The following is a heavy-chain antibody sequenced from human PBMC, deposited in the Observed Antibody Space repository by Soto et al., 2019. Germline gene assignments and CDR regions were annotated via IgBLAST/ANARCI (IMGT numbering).Heavy chain of an antibody. CDR3: ACIFSGGYGYGFYYYGMDV. Sequence: SETLSLTCTVTGGSIRSSSYYWGWIRQPPGKGLEWIGSIYYSGSTYYNPSLKSRVTISVDTSKNQFSLKLSSVTAADTAVYYCACIFSGGYGYGFYYYGMDVWGQGTTVT. CDR1: GGSIRSSSYY. D-gene: IGHD5-18*01. CDR2: IYYSGST. J-gene: IGHJ6*02. V-gene: IGHV4-39*01.